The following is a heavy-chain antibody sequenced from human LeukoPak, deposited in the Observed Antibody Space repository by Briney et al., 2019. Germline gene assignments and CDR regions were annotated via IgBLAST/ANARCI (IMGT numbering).Heavy chain of an antibody. Sequence: PGGSLRLSCAASGFTFSDYYMSWIRQAPGKGLEWVSYISSGSTIHYADSVKGRFTISRDNAKNSLYLQMNSLRAEDTAVYYCARRRYNWNAIDYWGQGTLVTVSS. CDR1: GFTFSDYY. CDR2: ISSGSTI. V-gene: IGHV3-11*01. CDR3: ARRRYNWNAIDY. J-gene: IGHJ4*02. D-gene: IGHD1-20*01.